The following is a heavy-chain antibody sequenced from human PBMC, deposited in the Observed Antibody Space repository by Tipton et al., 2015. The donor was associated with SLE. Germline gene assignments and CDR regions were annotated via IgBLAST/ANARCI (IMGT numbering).Heavy chain of an antibody. Sequence: GSLRLSCSASGFTFSIYAMTWVRQAPRKGLEWVSAISGSGGGIRTFYAESVKGRFTISRDNSKNTLYLQMNSVRADDTAVYYCAKVRREDGYNLYGMDVWGQGTLVTVSS. CDR3: AKVRREDGYNLYGMDV. J-gene: IGHJ6*02. CDR1: GFTFSIYA. CDR2: ISGSGGGIRT. V-gene: IGHV3-23*01. D-gene: IGHD1-14*01.